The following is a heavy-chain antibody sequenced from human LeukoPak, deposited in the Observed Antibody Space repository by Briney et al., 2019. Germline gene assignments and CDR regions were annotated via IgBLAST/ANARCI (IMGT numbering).Heavy chain of an antibody. J-gene: IGHJ4*02. V-gene: IGHV4-31*03. CDR3: ARGSYVGPTSGYFDY. CDR1: GGSISSGGYN. CDR2: TYYSGST. Sequence: PSETLSLTRTVSGGSISSGGYNWSWIRQHPGKGLECIGYTYYSGSTYYNPSLKSRVTISVDTSKNQFSLKLSSVTAADTAVYYCARGSYVGPTSGYFDYWGQGTLVTVSS. D-gene: IGHD1-26*01.